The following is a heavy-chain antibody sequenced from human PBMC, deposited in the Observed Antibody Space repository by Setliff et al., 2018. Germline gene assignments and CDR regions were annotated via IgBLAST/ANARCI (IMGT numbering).Heavy chain of an antibody. D-gene: IGHD3-10*01. J-gene: IGHJ4*02. CDR2: VYSGGRP. CDR1: GDSMIGYY. Sequence: SETLSLTCKVSGDSMIGYYWSWIRQPPGKGLDWIGYVYSGGRPNYSPSFKRRINISVDLSRNHFSLRLRSVTAADTAVYYCARESRSRFGDVLDILASWGQGTLVTVSS. CDR3: ARESRSRFGDVLDILAS. V-gene: IGHV4-59*08.